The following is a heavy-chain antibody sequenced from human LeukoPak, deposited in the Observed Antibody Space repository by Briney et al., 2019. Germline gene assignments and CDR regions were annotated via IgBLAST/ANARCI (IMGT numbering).Heavy chain of an antibody. J-gene: IGHJ6*03. V-gene: IGHV1-69*13. CDR2: IIPIFGTA. D-gene: IGHD2-2*01. CDR3: ARPAAIDYYYYYMDV. CDR1: GGTFSSYA. Sequence: ASVKVSCKASGGTFSSYAISWVRQAPGQGLEWMGGIIPIFGTANYAQKFQGRVTITAVESTSTAYMELSSLRSEDTAVYYCARPAAIDYYYYYMDVWGKGTTVTVSS.